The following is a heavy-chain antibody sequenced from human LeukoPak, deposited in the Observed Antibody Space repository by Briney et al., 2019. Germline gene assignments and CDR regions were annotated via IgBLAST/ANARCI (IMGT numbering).Heavy chain of an antibody. CDR3: ARDYYGSGSQIYGIIDY. J-gene: IGHJ4*02. Sequence: GGSLRLSCAASGFTVSSNYMSWIRQAPGKGLEWVSLIWRGGTTYYVDSVKGRFTISRDNSKNTLYPQMNSLRAEDTAVYYCARDYYGSGSQIYGIIDYWGQGTLVAVSS. V-gene: IGHV3-66*01. CDR1: GFTVSSNY. CDR2: IWRGGTT. D-gene: IGHD3-10*01.